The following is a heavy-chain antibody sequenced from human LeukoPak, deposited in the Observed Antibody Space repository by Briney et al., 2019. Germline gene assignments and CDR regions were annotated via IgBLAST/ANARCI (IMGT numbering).Heavy chain of an antibody. D-gene: IGHD5-24*01. CDR2: IIPIFGTA. CDR3: ARHNSVRDEAWWFYP. J-gene: IGHJ5*02. Sequence: SVKVSCKASGGTFSSYAISWVRQAPGQGLEWMGGIIPIFGTANYAQKFQGRVTITADESTSTAYMELSSLRSEDTAVYYCARHNSVRDEAWWFYPWGQGTLVTVSS. V-gene: IGHV1-69*13. CDR1: GGTFSSYA.